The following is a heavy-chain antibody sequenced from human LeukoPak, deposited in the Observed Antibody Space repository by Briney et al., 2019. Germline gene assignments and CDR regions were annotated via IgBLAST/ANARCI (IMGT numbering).Heavy chain of an antibody. J-gene: IGHJ6*01. D-gene: IGHD2-15*01. CDR1: GGSISSYY. Sequence: SETLSLTCGVSGGSISSYYWSWIRQPPGKGLEWIGEINYSGSTNYNPSLKSRVTISVDTSKNQFSLMLRSVTAADTAVYYCGRYVVSSFEYRGQGNPVTVSS. V-gene: IGHV4-59*01. CDR3: GRYVVSSFEY. CDR2: INYSGST.